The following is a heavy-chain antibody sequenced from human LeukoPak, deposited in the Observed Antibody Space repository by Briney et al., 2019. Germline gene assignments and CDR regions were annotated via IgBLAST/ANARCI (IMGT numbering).Heavy chain of an antibody. Sequence: GESLKISCKGSGYSFTSYWIGWVRQMPGKGLEWMGIIYPGDSDTRYSPSFQGQATISADKSISTAYLQWSSLNASDTAMYYCARSAYCGGDCYSRFDYWGQGTLVTVSS. CDR2: IYPGDSDT. D-gene: IGHD2-21*01. CDR1: GYSFTSYW. J-gene: IGHJ4*02. CDR3: ARSAYCGGDCYSRFDY. V-gene: IGHV5-51*01.